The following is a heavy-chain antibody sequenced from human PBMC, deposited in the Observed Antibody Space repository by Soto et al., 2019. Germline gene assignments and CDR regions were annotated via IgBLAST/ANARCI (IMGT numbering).Heavy chain of an antibody. Sequence: QVQLVQSGPEMKEPGASVKVSCKASNYDFRDYGFSWVRQAPGQGLEWMGWISPYKGDTNHAQKFQGRVTLTTDSSTNTAYMELRSLRSDDTAMYYCARDLPPYDPTYSVVVAMFDYWGQGTLVTVSS. V-gene: IGHV1-18*01. CDR2: ISPYKGDT. CDR3: ARDLPPYDPTYSVVVAMFDY. J-gene: IGHJ4*02. D-gene: IGHD2-21*01. CDR1: NYDFRDYG.